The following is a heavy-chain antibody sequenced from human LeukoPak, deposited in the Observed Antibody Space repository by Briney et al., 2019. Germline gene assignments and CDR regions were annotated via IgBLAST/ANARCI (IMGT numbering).Heavy chain of an antibody. CDR1: GGSISSYY. CDR3: AVGGSAIFDY. CDR2: IYYSGST. Sequence: SETLSPTCTVSGGSISSYYWSWIRQPPGKGLEWIGYIYYSGSTNYNPSLKSRVTISVDTSKNQFSLKLSSVTAADTAVYYCAVGGSAIFDYWGQGTLVTVSS. V-gene: IGHV4-59*01. D-gene: IGHD3-16*01. J-gene: IGHJ4*02.